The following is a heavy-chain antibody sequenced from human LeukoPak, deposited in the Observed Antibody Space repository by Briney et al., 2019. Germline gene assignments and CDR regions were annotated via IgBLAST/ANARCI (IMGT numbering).Heavy chain of an antibody. V-gene: IGHV3-48*01. D-gene: IGHD4-17*01. CDR2: ISSSSSTI. CDR3: ARELGEVTTDY. J-gene: IGHJ4*02. CDR1: GFTFSSYS. Sequence: GGSLRLSCAASGFTFSSYSMNWVRQAPGKGLEWVSYISSSSSTIYYADSVKGRFTISRDNAKNSLYLQMNSLRAEDTAVYYCARELGEVTTDYWGQGTLVTVSS.